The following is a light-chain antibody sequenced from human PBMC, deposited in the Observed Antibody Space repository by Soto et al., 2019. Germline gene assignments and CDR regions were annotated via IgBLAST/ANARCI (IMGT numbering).Light chain of an antibody. CDR2: GAS. V-gene: IGKV3-20*01. Sequence: EIVLTQSPGTLSLSPGERATLSCRASESVSNNYLAWYQRKPGQAPRLLIYGASYRAPDIPYRFSGSGSGTGFTLTIARLEAEDFAVYICQQYGSTPPTFALGTKVEI. J-gene: IGKJ1*01. CDR3: QQYGSTPPT. CDR1: ESVSNNY.